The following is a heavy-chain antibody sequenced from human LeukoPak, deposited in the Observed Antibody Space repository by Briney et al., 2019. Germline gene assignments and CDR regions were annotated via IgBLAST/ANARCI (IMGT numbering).Heavy chain of an antibody. CDR1: GFIVSNNY. V-gene: IGHV3-53*01. CDR2: LYSGGSA. Sequence: GGSLRLSCAASGFIVSNNYMSWVRQAPGKGLEWVSVLYSGGSAYYADSAKGRFTISRDSSKNTLYLQMSSLRAEDTAVYFCARERGRGRDSPWFDYWGQGTLVTVSS. CDR3: ARERGRGRDSPWFDY. J-gene: IGHJ4*02. D-gene: IGHD1-26*01.